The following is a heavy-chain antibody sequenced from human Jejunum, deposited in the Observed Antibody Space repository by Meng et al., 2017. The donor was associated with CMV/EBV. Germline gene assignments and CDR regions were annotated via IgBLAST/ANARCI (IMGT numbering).Heavy chain of an antibody. CDR3: ARGSDDYGDLIFDY. J-gene: IGHJ4*02. Sequence: SAYTFTNSWIGLVRHIPGKGLEWMGIVYPADSDTKYSPSFQGQVTISADKSISTAYLQWRSLKASDTAIYYCARGSDDYGDLIFDYWGQGMLVTVSS. CDR2: VYPADSDT. CDR1: AYTFTNSW. D-gene: IGHD4-17*01. V-gene: IGHV5-51*01.